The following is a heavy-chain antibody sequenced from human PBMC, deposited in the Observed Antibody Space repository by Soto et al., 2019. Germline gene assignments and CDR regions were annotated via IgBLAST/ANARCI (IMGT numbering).Heavy chain of an antibody. J-gene: IGHJ4*02. CDR1: GGSISSYY. CDR3: ARDGSGYDFWSGPYFFDY. D-gene: IGHD3-3*01. V-gene: IGHV4-59*01. CDR2: IHYSGST. Sequence: SETLSLTCTVSGGSISSYYWSWIRQSPGKGLEWIRYIHYSGSTKSNPSLKSRVTISVDTSRNQVSLKLSSVTAADSAVYYCARDGSGYDFWSGPYFFDYWGPGTLVTVSS.